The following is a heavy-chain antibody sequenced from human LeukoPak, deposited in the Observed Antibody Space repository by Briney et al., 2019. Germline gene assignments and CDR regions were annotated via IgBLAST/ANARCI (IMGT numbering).Heavy chain of an antibody. CDR2: ISGSGGST. CDR1: GFTFSSYA. J-gene: IGHJ4*02. CDR3: ARDGGYNYGFLFDY. Sequence: GGSLRLSCAASGFTFSSYAMSWVRQAPGKGLEWVSAISGSGGSTYYADSVKGRFTISRDNAKNSLYLQMNSLRAEDTAVYYCARDGGYNYGFLFDYWGQGTLVTVSS. D-gene: IGHD5-18*01. V-gene: IGHV3-23*01.